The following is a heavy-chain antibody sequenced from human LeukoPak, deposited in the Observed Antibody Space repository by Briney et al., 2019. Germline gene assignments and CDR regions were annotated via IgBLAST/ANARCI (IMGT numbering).Heavy chain of an antibody. CDR2: VSDSGDGT. Sequence: PGGSLRLSCATSGFTFTDHYMYWVRQAPGKGLEWVLGVSDSGDGTHYTDSVKGRFTISRDNSKNTLYLQMNNLRAEDTAVYYCAKDRACGQWNCQGSDYWGQGTLVTVSS. D-gene: IGHD1-7*01. CDR1: GFTFTDHY. V-gene: IGHV3-23*01. J-gene: IGHJ4*02. CDR3: AKDRACGQWNCQGSDY.